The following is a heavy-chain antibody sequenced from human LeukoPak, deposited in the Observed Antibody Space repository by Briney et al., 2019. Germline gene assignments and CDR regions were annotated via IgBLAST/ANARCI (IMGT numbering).Heavy chain of an antibody. V-gene: IGHV3-23*01. J-gene: IGHJ3*02. CDR1: GFIFSSYA. D-gene: IGHD5-24*01. Sequence: PGGSLRLSCATSGFIFSSYAMTWVRQAPGKGLEWVSSISSSGNSPYYADSVKGRFIISRDNSKNTVNLEMSSLSVEDAAVYYCAKKAVWLQSNTDAFDIWGQGTMVTVSS. CDR2: ISSSGNSP. CDR3: AKKAVWLQSNTDAFDI.